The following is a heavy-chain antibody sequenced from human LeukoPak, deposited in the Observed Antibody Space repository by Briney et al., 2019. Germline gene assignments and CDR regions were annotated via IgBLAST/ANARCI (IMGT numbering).Heavy chain of an antibody. J-gene: IGHJ6*04. CDR3: ARGLGYCSGGSCYSGYYYGMDV. V-gene: IGHV4-31*03. Sequence: PSQTLSLTCTVSGGSISSGGYYWSWIRQHPGKGLEWIGYIYYSGNTYYNPSLKSRVTISVDTSKNQFSLKLSFVTAADTAVYYCARGLGYCSGGSCYSGYYYGMDVWGKGTTVTVSS. CDR1: GGSISSGGYY. CDR2: IYYSGNT. D-gene: IGHD2-15*01.